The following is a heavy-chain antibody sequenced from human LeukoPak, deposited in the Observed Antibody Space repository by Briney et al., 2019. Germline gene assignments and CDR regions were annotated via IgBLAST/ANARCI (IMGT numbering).Heavy chain of an antibody. Sequence: TSETLSLTCAVYGGSFSGYYWSWIHQPPGKGLEWIGEINHSGSTNYNPSLNSRVTISVDTSKNQFSLKLSSVTAADTAVYYCAREWGHYYGSGSYNYGAFDIWGQGTMVTVS. CDR3: AREWGHYYGSGSYNYGAFDI. J-gene: IGHJ3*02. CDR1: GGSFSGYY. CDR2: INHSGST. V-gene: IGHV4-34*01. D-gene: IGHD3-10*01.